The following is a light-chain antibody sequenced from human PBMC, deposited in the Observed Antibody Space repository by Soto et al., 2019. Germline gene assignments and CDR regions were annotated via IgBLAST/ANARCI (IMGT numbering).Light chain of an antibody. CDR1: QTVSSNY. Sequence: EIIWTQSPDTLSLSPGERPTLSCRASQTVSSNYLAWCQQRPGQAPRLLIYDASNRATGIPARFSGSGSGTDFTLTINSLQSEDFAVYYCQQYDACPLTFGGGTKVDI. CDR3: QQYDACPLT. CDR2: DAS. J-gene: IGKJ4*01. V-gene: IGKV3-20*01.